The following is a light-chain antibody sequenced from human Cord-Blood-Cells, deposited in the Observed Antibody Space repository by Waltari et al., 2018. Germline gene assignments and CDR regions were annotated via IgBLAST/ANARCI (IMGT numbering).Light chain of an antibody. CDR2: EGS. CDR1: SRDVGRYNL. J-gene: IGLJ1*01. V-gene: IGLV2-23*01. Sequence: QSALTQPASVSGSPGQSITISCTGTSRDVGRYNLVSWYPQHPGKAPKLMIYEGSKRPSGVSNRFSGSKSGNTASLTISVLQAEDEADYYCCSYAGSSSLYVFGTGTKVTVL. CDR3: CSYAGSSSLYV.